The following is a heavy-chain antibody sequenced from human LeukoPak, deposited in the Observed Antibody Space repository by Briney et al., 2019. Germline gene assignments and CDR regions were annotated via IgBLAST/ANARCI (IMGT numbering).Heavy chain of an antibody. CDR1: GFTFDDYA. CDR2: ISWHSDII. Sequence: GGSLRLSCAVSGFTFDDYAMHWVRQAPGKGLEWVSGISWHSDIIAYADSVKGRFAISRDNAKNSLYLQMNSLRAEDTALYYCAKDYFYDSGDASRGVFDIWGQGTMVIVSS. D-gene: IGHD3-22*01. CDR3: AKDYFYDSGDASRGVFDI. V-gene: IGHV3-9*01. J-gene: IGHJ3*02.